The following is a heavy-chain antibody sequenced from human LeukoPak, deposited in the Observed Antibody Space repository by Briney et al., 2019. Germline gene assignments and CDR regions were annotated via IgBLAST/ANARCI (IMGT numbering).Heavy chain of an antibody. J-gene: IGHJ4*02. V-gene: IGHV4-59*08. CDR3: ARIAAALDS. CDR1: GGSFSGYY. D-gene: IGHD6-13*01. Sequence: SETLSLTCAVYGGSFSGYYWSWIRQPPGKGLEWIGYIYYSGSTNYNPSLKSRVTISVDTSKNQFSLKLSSVTAADTAVYYCARIAAALDSWGQGTLVTVSS. CDR2: IYYSGST.